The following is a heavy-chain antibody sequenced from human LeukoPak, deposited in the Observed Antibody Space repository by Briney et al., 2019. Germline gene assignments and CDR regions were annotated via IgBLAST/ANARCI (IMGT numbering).Heavy chain of an antibody. V-gene: IGHV5-51*01. CDR1: GFSFISYW. CDR3: ARQSRDGSKTRGYYFDY. J-gene: IGHJ4*02. CDR2: IYPADSDT. D-gene: IGHD3-10*01. Sequence: GESLKISCQGSGFSFISYWIGWVRQMPGKGLESMGIIYPADSDTTYSPSFQGQVTISADKSISTVYLQWSSLKASDTAMYYCARQSRDGSKTRGYYFDYWGQGTLVTVSS.